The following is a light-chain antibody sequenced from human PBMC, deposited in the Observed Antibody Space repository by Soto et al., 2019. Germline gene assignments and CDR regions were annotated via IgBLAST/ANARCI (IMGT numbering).Light chain of an antibody. CDR1: SSDVGGYKY. J-gene: IGLJ1*01. CDR3: SSYTSSSTLDV. V-gene: IGLV2-14*01. Sequence: QSALTQPASASGSPGQSITISCTGTSSDVGGYKYVSWYQQHPGKAPKLMIYEVSNRPSGVSNRFSGSKSGNTASLTISGLQAEDEADYYCSSYTSSSTLDVFGTGTKVTVL. CDR2: EVS.